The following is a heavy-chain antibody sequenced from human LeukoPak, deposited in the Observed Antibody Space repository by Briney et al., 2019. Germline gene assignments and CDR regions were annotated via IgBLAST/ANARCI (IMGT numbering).Heavy chain of an antibody. J-gene: IGHJ4*02. CDR3: ARGEAAAGTQPFGSFDY. CDR1: GGSISSGGYY. V-gene: IGHV4-39*07. D-gene: IGHD6-13*01. CDR2: INHSGST. Sequence: SETLSLTCTVSGGSISSGGYYWSWIRQPPGKGLEWIGEINHSGSTNYNPPLKSRVTISVDTSKNQFSLKLSSVTAADTAVYYCARGEAAAGTQPFGSFDYWGQGTLVTVSS.